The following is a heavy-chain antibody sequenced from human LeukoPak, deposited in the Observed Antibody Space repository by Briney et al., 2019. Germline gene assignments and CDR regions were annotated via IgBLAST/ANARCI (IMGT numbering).Heavy chain of an antibody. CDR2: INHSGST. CDR1: GGSFSGYY. CDR3: ARGLIAAAGTGNFDY. V-gene: IGHV4-34*01. D-gene: IGHD6-13*01. J-gene: IGHJ4*02. Sequence: SETLSLTCAVYGGSFSGYYWSWIRQPPGKGLEWIGEINHSGSTNYNPSLKSRVTISVDTSKNQFSLKLSSVTAADTAVYYCARGLIAAAGTGNFDYWGQGTLVTVSS.